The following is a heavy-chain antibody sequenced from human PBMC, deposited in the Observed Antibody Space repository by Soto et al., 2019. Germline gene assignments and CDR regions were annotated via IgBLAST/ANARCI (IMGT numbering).Heavy chain of an antibody. Sequence: PGGSLRLSCAASGFTFSNYAMSWVRQAPGKGLEWGSAISGSGGSTYYAESVKGRFTISRDNSNNTLYLQMNSLRAEDTAVYYCAKDPRVRYYDSGSSSYGGQGPLVTVSS. CDR2: ISGSGGST. D-gene: IGHD3-10*01. V-gene: IGHV3-23*01. CDR1: GFTFSNYA. J-gene: IGHJ4*02. CDR3: AKDPRVRYYDSGSSSY.